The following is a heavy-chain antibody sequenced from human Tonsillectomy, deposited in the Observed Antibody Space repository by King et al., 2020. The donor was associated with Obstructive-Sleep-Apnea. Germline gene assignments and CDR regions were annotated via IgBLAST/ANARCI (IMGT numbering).Heavy chain of an antibody. D-gene: IGHD2-21*01. CDR2: VYNSGST. CDR1: GGSISRSSYY. Sequence: LQLQESGPGLVKPSETLSLTCSVSGGSISRSSYYWGWIRQPPGKGLEWIGSVYNSGSTYYNPSLKSRVTISVDTSTNQFSLKLSSVTAADTAVYYCARAYGPLYWGQGTLVTVSS. CDR3: ARAYGPLY. J-gene: IGHJ4*02. V-gene: IGHV4-39*07.